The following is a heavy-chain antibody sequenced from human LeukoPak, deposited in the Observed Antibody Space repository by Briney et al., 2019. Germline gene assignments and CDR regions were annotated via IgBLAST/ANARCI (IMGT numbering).Heavy chain of an antibody. CDR2: IWYDGKNE. D-gene: IGHD6-13*01. CDR3: AADSTYSSSWYSYYYGMDV. V-gene: IGHV3-33*01. Sequence: GSLRLSCVASGFTFSSYGMHWVRQAPGKGLEWVADIWYDGKNEHFADSVKGRFTISRDNSKNTLYLQMNSLRSEDTAVYYCAADSTYSSSWYSYYYGMDVWGQGTTVTVSS. J-gene: IGHJ6*02. CDR1: GFTFSSYG.